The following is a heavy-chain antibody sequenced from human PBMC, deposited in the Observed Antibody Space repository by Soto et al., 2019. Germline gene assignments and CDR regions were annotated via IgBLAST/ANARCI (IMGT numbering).Heavy chain of an antibody. D-gene: IGHD3-16*01. CDR3: ARRWGDAFDI. Sequence: QVQLQESGPGLVKPSETLSLTCTVSGGSISSYYWSWIRQPPGKGLEWIGYIYYSGSTNYNPSLKSRVTIAVDTSKHQFPLKLSSVPAADSAVYYCARRWGDAFDIWGQGTMVTVSS. CDR1: GGSISSYY. J-gene: IGHJ3*02. V-gene: IGHV4-59*08. CDR2: IYYSGST.